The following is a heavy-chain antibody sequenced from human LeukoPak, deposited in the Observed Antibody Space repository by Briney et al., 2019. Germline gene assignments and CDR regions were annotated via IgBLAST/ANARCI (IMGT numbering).Heavy chain of an antibody. CDR2: IRYDGGNE. D-gene: IGHD6-19*01. J-gene: IGHJ6*03. CDR1: GFIFSSYG. CDR3: ARSSGGLDYYYYMDV. V-gene: IGHV3-30*02. Sequence: GGSLRLSCTASGFIFSSYGMHWVRQAPGKGLEWVAFIRYDGGNEDYEDSVKGRFTISRDNSKNTLYLQMNSLRPEDTALYYCARSSGGLDYYYYMDVWGKGTTVAVPS.